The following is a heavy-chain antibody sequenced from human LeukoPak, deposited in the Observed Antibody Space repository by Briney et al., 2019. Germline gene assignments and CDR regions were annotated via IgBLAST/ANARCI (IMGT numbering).Heavy chain of an antibody. J-gene: IGHJ4*02. CDR2: YASGTT. Sequence: SETLSLTCSVSGAPPTIYYWNWIRQPPGKGLEWIGRYASGTTTHNPSLKSQFTMSIDTSKNQVSLKLTSVTAADTAVYYCATGDHSFDNWGQGTLVTVTP. CDR3: ATGDHSFDN. CDR1: GAPPTIYY. V-gene: IGHV4-4*07. D-gene: IGHD7-27*01.